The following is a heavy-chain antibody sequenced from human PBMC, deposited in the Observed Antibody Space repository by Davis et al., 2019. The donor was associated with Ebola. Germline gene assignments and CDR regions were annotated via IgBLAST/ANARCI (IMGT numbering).Heavy chain of an antibody. V-gene: IGHV4-34*01. CDR2: INHSGST. J-gene: IGHJ6*02. Sequence: SETLSLTCAVYGGSFSGYYWSWIRQPPGKGLEWIGEINHSGSTNYNPSLKSRVTISVDTSKNQFSLKLSSVTAADTAVYYCARGLVLRCSSTSCSTLGMDVWGQGTTVTVSS. CDR1: GGSFSGYY. CDR3: ARGLVLRCSSTSCSTLGMDV. D-gene: IGHD2-2*01.